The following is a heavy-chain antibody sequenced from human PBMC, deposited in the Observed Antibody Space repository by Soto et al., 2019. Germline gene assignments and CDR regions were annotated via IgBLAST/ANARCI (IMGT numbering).Heavy chain of an antibody. D-gene: IGHD2-15*01. V-gene: IGHV4-34*01. CDR1: GGSFSGYY. CDR2: INHSGST. CDR3: ARRRLNIVVVASSFDP. Sequence: QVQLQQWGAGLLKPSETLSLTCAVYGGSFSGYYWSWIRQPPGKGLEWIGEINHSGSTNYNPSLTWLATISLDPSKNQFSLTLRSVSAADTAVDYCARRRLNIVVVASSFDPWGQGTLVTVSS. J-gene: IGHJ5*02.